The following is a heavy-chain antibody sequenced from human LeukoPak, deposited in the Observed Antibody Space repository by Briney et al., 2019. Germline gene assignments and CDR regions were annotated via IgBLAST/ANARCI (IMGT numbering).Heavy chain of an antibody. Sequence: ASVKVSCKASGYTFTGYYMHWVRQAPGQGLEWMGCINPNSGGTNYAQKFQGRVTMTRDTSISTAYMELSRLRSDDTAVYYCARGTREGYGSSTSCYVWFDPWGQGTLVTVSS. V-gene: IGHV1-2*02. D-gene: IGHD2-2*01. CDR1: GYTFTGYY. J-gene: IGHJ5*02. CDR2: INPNSGGT. CDR3: ARGTREGYGSSTSCYVWFDP.